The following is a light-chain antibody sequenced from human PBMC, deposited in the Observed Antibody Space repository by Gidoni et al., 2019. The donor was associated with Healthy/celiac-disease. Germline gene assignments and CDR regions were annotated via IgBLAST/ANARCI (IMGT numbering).Light chain of an antibody. Sequence: SYELTQPPSVSVSPGQTASITCSGDKFGDKYACWYQQKPGQSPVLVIYQDSKRPSGIPERFSGSNSGNTATLTISGTQAMDEADYYCQAWDSSTGLYVFGTGTKVTVL. CDR3: QAWDSSTGLYV. CDR2: QDS. CDR1: KFGDKY. J-gene: IGLJ1*01. V-gene: IGLV3-1*01.